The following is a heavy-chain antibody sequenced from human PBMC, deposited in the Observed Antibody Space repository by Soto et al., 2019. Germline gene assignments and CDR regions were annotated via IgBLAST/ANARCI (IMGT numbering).Heavy chain of an antibody. V-gene: IGHV1-2*02. CDR2: INPNSGGT. D-gene: IGHD3-10*01. CDR1: GGTFSSYA. CDR3: AREMSRITMVRGSLH. J-gene: IGHJ4*02. Sequence: QVQLVQSGAEVKKPGSSVKVSCKASGGTFSSYAISWVRQAPGQGLEWMGGINPNSGGTNYAQKFQGRVTMTRDTSISTAYMELSRLRSDDTAVYYCAREMSRITMVRGSLHWGQGTLVTVSS.